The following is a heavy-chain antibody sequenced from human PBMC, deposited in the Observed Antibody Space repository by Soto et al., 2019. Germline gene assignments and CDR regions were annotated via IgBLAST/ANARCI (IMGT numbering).Heavy chain of an antibody. D-gene: IGHD4-17*01. CDR2: ISAYNGNT. V-gene: IGHV1-18*01. J-gene: IGHJ4*02. CDR1: SYTFNTFG. Sequence: ASVKVSCKASSYTFNTFGLSWVRQAPGQGLEWMGWISAYNGNTNYAQKVQGRVTMTTDTSTTTAYMELRSLRSDDTAVYYCARDLRLMTTVTAFCYWGQGTLVTV. CDR3: ARDLRLMTTVTAFCY.